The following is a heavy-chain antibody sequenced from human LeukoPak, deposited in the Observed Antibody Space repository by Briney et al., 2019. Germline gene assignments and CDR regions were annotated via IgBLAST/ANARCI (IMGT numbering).Heavy chain of an antibody. CDR1: GFTFSSYA. J-gene: IGHJ4*02. Sequence: GGTLRLSCAASGFTFSSYAMSWVRQAPGKGLEWVSAISGSGGSTYYADSVKGRFTISRDNSKNTLYLQMNSLRAEDTAVYYCAKGTRMTTVTNFDYWGQGTLVTVSS. V-gene: IGHV3-23*01. CDR3: AKGTRMTTVTNFDY. D-gene: IGHD4-17*01. CDR2: ISGSGGST.